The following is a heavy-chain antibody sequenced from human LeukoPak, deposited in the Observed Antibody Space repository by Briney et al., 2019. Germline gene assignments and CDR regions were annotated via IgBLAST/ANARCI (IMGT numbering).Heavy chain of an antibody. Sequence: PSETLSLTCTVSGGSISSSSYYWGWIRQPPGKGLEWLGEINHSGSTNYNPSLKSRVTISVDTSKNQFSLKLSSVTTADTAVYYCARGRRYFDRGYYYHYYYMDVWGKGTTATVSS. D-gene: IGHD3-9*01. CDR2: INHSGST. CDR1: GGSISSSSYY. CDR3: ARGRRYFDRGYYYHYYYMDV. V-gene: IGHV4-39*07. J-gene: IGHJ6*03.